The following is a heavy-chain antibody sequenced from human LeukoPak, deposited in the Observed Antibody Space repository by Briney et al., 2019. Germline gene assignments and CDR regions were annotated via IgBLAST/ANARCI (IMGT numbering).Heavy chain of an antibody. Sequence: PGGSLRLSCAASGFTFSSYAMSWVRQAPGKGLEWVSGFSGRGGSTYYADSVKGRFTISRDNSKNTLYLQMNSLRAEDTAVFYCAKGKYNRDAFDIWGLGTMVTVSS. D-gene: IGHD1-14*01. J-gene: IGHJ3*02. CDR3: AKGKYNRDAFDI. V-gene: IGHV3-23*01. CDR2: FSGRGGST. CDR1: GFTFSSYA.